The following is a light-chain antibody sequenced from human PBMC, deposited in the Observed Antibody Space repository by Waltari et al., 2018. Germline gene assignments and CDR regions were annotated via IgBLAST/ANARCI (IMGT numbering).Light chain of an antibody. CDR1: QDISPF. Sequence: TCRASQDISPFLAWFQQKPGKAPKSLMYTAFSLQTGVPSRFSGSGSGTNFTLTISSLQPEDFATYFCQQYHSFPLTFGPGTKLD. CDR3: QQYHSFPLT. V-gene: IGKV1-16*01. CDR2: TAF. J-gene: IGKJ3*01.